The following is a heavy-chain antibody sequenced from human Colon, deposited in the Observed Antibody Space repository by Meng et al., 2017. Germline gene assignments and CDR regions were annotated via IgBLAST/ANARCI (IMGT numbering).Heavy chain of an antibody. D-gene: IGHD2/OR15-2a*01. V-gene: IGHV4-34*01. CDR2: INHSGTT. J-gene: IGHJ5*02. CDR1: GGSFMGYY. CDR3: ARGLFSRLRSLWFDP. Sequence: QLPLPQGCVWLLEHSEPLSLTSAVNGGSFMGYYWSWFRQPPGKGLEWIGEINHSGTTNFNPSLESRVTISIDTSKNQISLNVTSLTAADTAVYYCARGLFSRLRSLWFDPWGQGTLVTVSS.